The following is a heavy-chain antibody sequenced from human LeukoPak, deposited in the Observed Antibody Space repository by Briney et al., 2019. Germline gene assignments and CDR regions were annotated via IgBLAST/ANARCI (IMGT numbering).Heavy chain of an antibody. CDR2: TYYRSKWYN. Sequence: SQTLSLTCAISGDSVSSNSSAWNWIRQSPSRGLEWLGRTYYRSKWYNDYAVSVKSRITINPDTSKNQFSLQLNSLTPEDTPVYYCARDGSGWSYYYYYGMDVWGQGTTVTVSS. CDR1: GDSVSSNSSA. V-gene: IGHV6-1*01. J-gene: IGHJ6*02. D-gene: IGHD6-19*01. CDR3: ARDGSGWSYYYYYGMDV.